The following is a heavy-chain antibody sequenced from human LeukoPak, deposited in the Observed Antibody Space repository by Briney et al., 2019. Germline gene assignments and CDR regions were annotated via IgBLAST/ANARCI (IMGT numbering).Heavy chain of an antibody. CDR2: ISGSGGST. V-gene: IGHV3-23*01. CDR3: ARAIAVAGTSADY. Sequence: GGSLRLSCAASGFTFSSYAMSWVRQAPGKGLEWVSAISGSGGSTYYADSVKGRFTISRDNSKNTLYLQMNSLRAEDTAVYYCARAIAVAGTSADYWGQGTLVTVSS. CDR1: GFTFSSYA. J-gene: IGHJ4*02. D-gene: IGHD6-19*01.